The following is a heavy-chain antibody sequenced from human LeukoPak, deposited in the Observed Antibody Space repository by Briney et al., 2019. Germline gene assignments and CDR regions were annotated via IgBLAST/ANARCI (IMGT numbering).Heavy chain of an antibody. Sequence: SETLSLTCAVSGASITNYYWSWIRQSPGKGLEWIGYVYYSGSTNYNPSLKSRVTISVDTSKKQFSLRLDSVTAADTAVYYCARVKYSGYDNLYYSGMDVWGQGTTVTVSS. CDR3: ARVKYSGYDNLYYSGMDV. CDR1: GASITNYY. V-gene: IGHV4-59*01. D-gene: IGHD5-12*01. CDR2: VYYSGST. J-gene: IGHJ6*02.